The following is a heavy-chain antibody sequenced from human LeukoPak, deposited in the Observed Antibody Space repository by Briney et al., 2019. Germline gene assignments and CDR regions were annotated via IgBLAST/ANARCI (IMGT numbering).Heavy chain of an antibody. V-gene: IGHV4-34*01. CDR3: ARAYPSGYDSSGYYYGDY. CDR1: AGSFSGYY. D-gene: IGHD3-22*01. Sequence: SETLSLTCAVYAGSFSGYYWSWIRQTPGKGLEWIGEISPSGSTNYNPSLKSRVTISTDTSKNQFSLKLTSLTAADTAVYYCARAYPSGYDSSGYYYGDYWGQGTLVTVSS. J-gene: IGHJ4*02. CDR2: ISPSGST.